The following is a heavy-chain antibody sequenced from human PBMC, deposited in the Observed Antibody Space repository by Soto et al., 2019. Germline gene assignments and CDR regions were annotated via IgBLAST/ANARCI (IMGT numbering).Heavy chain of an antibody. Sequence: QVQLVQSGAEVKKPGSSVKVSCKASGGTFSSYAISWVRQAPGQGLEWMGGLLPIFGTANYAQKFQGRVTITADESTTTAYMELSSLSSDDTAVSYCERGGYYYDSSGYPYYFDYWVQGTLVTVSS. CDR3: ERGGYYYDSSGYPYYFDY. D-gene: IGHD3-22*01. CDR2: LLPIFGTA. V-gene: IGHV1-69*01. J-gene: IGHJ4*02. CDR1: GGTFSSYA.